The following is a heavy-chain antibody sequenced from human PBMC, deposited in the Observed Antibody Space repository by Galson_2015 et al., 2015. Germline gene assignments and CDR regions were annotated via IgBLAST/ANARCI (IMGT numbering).Heavy chain of an antibody. V-gene: IGHV3-48*03. CDR2: ISSSGSTI. CDR1: GFTFSSYE. D-gene: IGHD6-19*01. Sequence: SLRLSCAASGFTFSSYEMNWVRQAPGKGLEWVSYISSSGSTIYYADSVKGRSTISRDNAKNSLYLQMNSLRAEDTAVYYCARNSGWCDYWGQGTLVTVSS. J-gene: IGHJ4*02. CDR3: ARNSGWCDY.